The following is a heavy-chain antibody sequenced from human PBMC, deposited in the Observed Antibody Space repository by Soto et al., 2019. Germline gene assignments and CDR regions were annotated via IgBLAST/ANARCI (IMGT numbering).Heavy chain of an antibody. CDR1: CGSVSSGSYY. D-gene: IGHD5-18*01. Sequence: SETLSLTCTVSCGSVSSGSYYWSWMRQPPGQGLEGIGYIYYSGSSNYNPSLKSRVTISVDTAKNQFSLKLSSVTAADTAVYYRASDRVDTAMVNYYYGMDVWGQGTTVTVSS. CDR3: ASDRVDTAMVNYYYGMDV. J-gene: IGHJ6*02. CDR2: IYYSGSS. V-gene: IGHV4-61*01.